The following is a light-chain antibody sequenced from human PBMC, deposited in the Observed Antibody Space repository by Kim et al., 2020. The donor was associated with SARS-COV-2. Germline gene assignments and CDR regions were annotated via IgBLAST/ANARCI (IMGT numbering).Light chain of an antibody. Sequence: QSVLTQPASVSGSPGQSITIACTGTSTDIGGYKSVSWYQQHPGKAPKLLIYGVTNRPSGVSDRFSGSKSGNTASLTISGLQAEDVADYYCSSYTVTSVIFGGGTQLTVL. CDR2: GVT. V-gene: IGLV2-14*03. CDR3: SSYTVTSVI. J-gene: IGLJ2*01. CDR1: STDIGGYKS.